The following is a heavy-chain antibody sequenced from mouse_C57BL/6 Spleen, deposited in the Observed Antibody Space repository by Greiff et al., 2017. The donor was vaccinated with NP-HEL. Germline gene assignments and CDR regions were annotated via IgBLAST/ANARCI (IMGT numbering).Heavy chain of an antibody. Sequence: VQLHQSGPELVKPGASVKISCKASGYAFSSSWMNWVKQRPGKGLEWIGRIYPGDGDTNYNGKFKGKATLTADKSSSTAYMQLSSLTSEDSAVYFCARWTAQATGDYWGQGTTLTVSS. V-gene: IGHV1-82*01. J-gene: IGHJ2*01. D-gene: IGHD3-2*02. CDR3: ARWTAQATGDY. CDR2: IYPGDGDT. CDR1: GYAFSSSW.